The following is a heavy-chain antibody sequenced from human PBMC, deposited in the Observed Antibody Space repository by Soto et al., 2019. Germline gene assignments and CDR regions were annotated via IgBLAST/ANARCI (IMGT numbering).Heavy chain of an antibody. CDR3: ARPPGGGSRARGNYYYYGMDV. V-gene: IGHV1-69*13. J-gene: IGHJ6*02. D-gene: IGHD6-13*01. CDR2: IIPIFGTA. CDR1: GGTFSSYA. Sequence: SVKVSCKASGGTFSSYAISWVRQAPGQGLEWMGGIIPIFGTANYAQKFQGRVTITADESTSTAYMELSSLRSEDTAVYYCARPPGGGSRARGNYYYYGMDVWGQGTTVTVSS.